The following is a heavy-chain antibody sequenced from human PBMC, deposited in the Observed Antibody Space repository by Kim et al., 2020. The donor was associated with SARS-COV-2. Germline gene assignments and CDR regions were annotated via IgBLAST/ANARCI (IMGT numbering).Heavy chain of an antibody. Sequence: GGSLRLSCVASGFTLSSLALSWVRQAQGKGLEWGSIISGSGDSTYYADSVKGRFKISRDNSQNTLDLQMNSLRAEDMAVYYCAKGGGSSFYYYMDVWGKGTTVTVSS. CDR3: AKGGGSSFYYYMDV. CDR2: ISGSGDST. CDR1: GFTLSSLA. V-gene: IGHV3-23*01. D-gene: IGHD1-26*01. J-gene: IGHJ6*03.